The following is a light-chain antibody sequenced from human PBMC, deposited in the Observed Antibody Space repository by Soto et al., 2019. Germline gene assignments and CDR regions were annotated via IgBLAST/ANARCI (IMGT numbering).Light chain of an antibody. CDR1: QSVKNTY. CDR2: GAS. J-gene: IGKJ5*01. CDR3: QQYNNWPPVT. V-gene: IGKV3-20*01. Sequence: EIVLTQSPGTLPLSPGERATLSCRSSQSVKNTYLAWYQQRPGQAPRLLIKGASTRATGIPDRFSGSGSGTDFTLTISSLEPEDFAVYYCQQYNNWPPVTFGQGTRLEI.